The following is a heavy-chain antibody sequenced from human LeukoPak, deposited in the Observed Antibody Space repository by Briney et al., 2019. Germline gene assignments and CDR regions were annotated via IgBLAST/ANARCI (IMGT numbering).Heavy chain of an antibody. CDR2: IYSGGST. V-gene: IGHV3-66*01. D-gene: IGHD3-10*01. CDR1: GFTVSSNY. J-gene: IGHJ6*03. CDR3: ARGATMVRGVIKPGYMDV. Sequence: GGSLRLSCAASGFTVSSNYMSWVRQAPGKGLEWVSVIYSGGSTYYADSVKGRFTISRDNSKNTLYLQMNSLRAEDTAVYYCARGATMVRGVIKPGYMDVWGKGTTVTISS.